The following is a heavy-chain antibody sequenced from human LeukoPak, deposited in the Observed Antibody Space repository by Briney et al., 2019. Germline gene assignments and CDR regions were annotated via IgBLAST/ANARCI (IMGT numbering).Heavy chain of an antibody. Sequence: SETLSLTCTVSGGSVSSGSYYWSWIRQPPGKGLEWIGYIYYSGSTNYNPSLKSRVTISVDTSKNQFSLKLSSVTAADTAVYYCASTWDTLTGYPSGWFDPWGQGTLVTVSS. V-gene: IGHV4-61*01. CDR3: ASTWDTLTGYPSGWFDP. D-gene: IGHD3-9*01. CDR1: GGSVSSGSYY. CDR2: IYYSGST. J-gene: IGHJ5*02.